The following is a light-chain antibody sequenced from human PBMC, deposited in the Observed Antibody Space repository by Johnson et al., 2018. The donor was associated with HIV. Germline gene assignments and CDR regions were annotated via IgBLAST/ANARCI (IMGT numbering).Light chain of an antibody. Sequence: QSVLTQPPSVSAAPGQKVTISCSGSSSNIGNNYVSWYQQLPGTAPKLLIYDNNKRPSGIPDRFSGSKSGTSATLGITGLQTGDEADYYCGTLDNSLSAYVFGTGTKVTVL. CDR2: DNN. V-gene: IGLV1-51*01. J-gene: IGLJ1*01. CDR1: SSNIGNNY. CDR3: GTLDNSLSAYV.